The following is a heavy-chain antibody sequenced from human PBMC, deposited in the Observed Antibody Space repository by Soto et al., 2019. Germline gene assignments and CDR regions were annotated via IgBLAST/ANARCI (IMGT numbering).Heavy chain of an antibody. Sequence: GGSLRLSCAGSGFTFSSVAMTWVRQAPGKGLEWVSSISGSGDSTYYADSVKGRFTISRDNAKNSLYLQMNSLRAEDTAVYYCARDVAAAGTAHYYAMDVWGQGTTVTVSS. V-gene: IGHV3-23*01. CDR1: GFTFSSVA. D-gene: IGHD6-13*01. CDR2: ISGSGDST. J-gene: IGHJ6*02. CDR3: ARDVAAAGTAHYYAMDV.